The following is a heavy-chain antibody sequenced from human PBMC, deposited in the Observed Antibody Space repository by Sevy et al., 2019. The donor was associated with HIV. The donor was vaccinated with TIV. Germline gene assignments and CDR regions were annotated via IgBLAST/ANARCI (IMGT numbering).Heavy chain of an antibody. Sequence: GGSLRLSCAASGFTFTNYGMHWVRQAPGKGLEWVSGISNSGANTYYADSVRGRFTVSRDNSKNTVYLQLNSLRAEDTAIYYCAKEWTRISDVDGEFDYWGQGTLVTVSS. CDR3: AKEWTRISDVDGEFDY. D-gene: IGHD2-21*01. V-gene: IGHV3-23*01. CDR1: GFTFTNYG. J-gene: IGHJ4*02. CDR2: ISNSGANT.